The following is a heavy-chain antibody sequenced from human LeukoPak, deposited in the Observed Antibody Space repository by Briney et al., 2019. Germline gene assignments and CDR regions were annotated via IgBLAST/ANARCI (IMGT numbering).Heavy chain of an antibody. CDR1: GGTFSSYA. CDR3: ARAVPSEDIVVVPAAPLYYFDY. D-gene: IGHD2-2*01. J-gene: IGHJ4*02. Sequence: ASVKVSCKASGGTFSSYAISWVRQGPGQGLEWMGGIIPIFGTANYAQKFQGRVTITADESTSTAYMELSSLRSEDTAVYYCARAVPSEDIVVVPAAPLYYFDYWGQGTLVTVSS. CDR2: IIPIFGTA. V-gene: IGHV1-69*13.